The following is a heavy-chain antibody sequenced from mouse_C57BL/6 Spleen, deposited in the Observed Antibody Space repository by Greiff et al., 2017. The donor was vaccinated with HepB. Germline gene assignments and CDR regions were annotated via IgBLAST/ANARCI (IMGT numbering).Heavy chain of an antibody. J-gene: IGHJ3*01. CDR3: ARKGLLPGFAY. CDR1: GYAFSSSW. D-gene: IGHD1-1*01. Sequence: QVQLKESGPELVKPGASVKISCKASGYAFSSSWMNWVKQRPGKGLEWIGRIYPGDGDTNYNGKFKGKATLTADKSSSTAYMQLSSLTSEDSAVYVCARKGLLPGFAYWGQGTLVTVSA. CDR2: IYPGDGDT. V-gene: IGHV1-82*01.